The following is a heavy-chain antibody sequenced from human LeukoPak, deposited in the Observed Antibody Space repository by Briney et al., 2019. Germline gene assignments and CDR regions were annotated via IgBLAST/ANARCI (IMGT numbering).Heavy chain of an antibody. D-gene: IGHD2-2*01. CDR3: ARDPRWLTPDCTSTSCYENYFDP. CDR1: GYSISSGYQ. V-gene: IGHV4-38-2*02. CDR2: IYHSGSA. Sequence: SETLSLICGVSGYSISSGYQWAWIRQSPGKGLEWIGSIYHSGSAHYNPSLKSRVTISVETSKNQFSLNMYSVSAADTAVYYCARDPRWLTPDCTSTSCYENYFDPWGQGTLVTVSS. J-gene: IGHJ5*02.